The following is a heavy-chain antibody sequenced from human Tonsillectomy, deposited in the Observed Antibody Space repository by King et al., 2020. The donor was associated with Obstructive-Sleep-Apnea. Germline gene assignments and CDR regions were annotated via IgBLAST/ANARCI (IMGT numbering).Heavy chain of an antibody. D-gene: IGHD3-10*01. CDR2: IYPGDSHT. J-gene: IGHJ4*02. CDR1: GYSFTTYW. V-gene: IGHV5-51*01. CDR3: AASHYYYGAGTYFDY. Sequence: VQLVESGAEVKEPGESLKISCQGSGYSFTTYWIGWVRQMPGKGLEWMGIIYPGDSHTRYSPSFLGHVTISADESISTAYLHWSSLKASDTAMYYCAASHYYYGAGTYFDYWGPGTLVTVSS.